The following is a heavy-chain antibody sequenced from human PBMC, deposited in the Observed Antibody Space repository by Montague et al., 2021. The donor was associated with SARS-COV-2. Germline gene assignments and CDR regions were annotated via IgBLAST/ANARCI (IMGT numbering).Heavy chain of an antibody. Sequence: SETLSLTCTVSGGSISSYYWSWIRQPPGKGLEWIGYIYYSGSTNYNPSLKSRVTISVDTSKNQSSLKLSSVTAADTAVYYCARVGSGSYSFYYYYGMDVWGQGTTVTVSS. CDR3: ARVGSGSYSFYYYYGMDV. CDR1: GGSISSYY. D-gene: IGHD3-10*01. CDR2: IYYSGST. J-gene: IGHJ6*02. V-gene: IGHV4-59*08.